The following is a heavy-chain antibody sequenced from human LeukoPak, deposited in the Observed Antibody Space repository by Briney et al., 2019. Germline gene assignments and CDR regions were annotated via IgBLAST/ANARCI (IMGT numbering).Heavy chain of an antibody. CDR1: GDSMSSGGFS. Sequence: PSETLSLTCAVSGDSMSSGGFSWSWIRQPPGKGLEWIAYIYYRGSTNYNPSLKSRVNISVDTSKNQFSLKLNSVTAADTAVYYCAGGGTTVTNTREAFDIWGQGTMVTVSS. CDR3: AGGGTTVTNTREAFDI. D-gene: IGHD4-17*01. CDR2: IYYRGST. V-gene: IGHV4-30-4*07. J-gene: IGHJ3*02.